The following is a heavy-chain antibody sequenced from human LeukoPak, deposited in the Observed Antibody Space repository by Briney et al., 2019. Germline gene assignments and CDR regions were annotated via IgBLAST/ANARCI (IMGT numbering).Heavy chain of an antibody. J-gene: IGHJ4*02. V-gene: IGHV3-74*01. CDR2: INIDGSST. Sequence: PGGSLRLSCAASGFTFSSYWMHWVRQAPGKGLMWVSRINIDGSSTNYADSVEGRFTISRDNAKNTLYLQMNSLRAEDTAVYYCARGLQGIDYWGQGTLVTVSS. D-gene: IGHD4-11*01. CDR1: GFTFSSYW. CDR3: ARGLQGIDY.